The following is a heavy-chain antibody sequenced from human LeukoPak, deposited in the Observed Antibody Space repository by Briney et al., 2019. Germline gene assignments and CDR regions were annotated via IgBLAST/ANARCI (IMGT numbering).Heavy chain of an antibody. CDR1: GYSISSGYY. V-gene: IGHV4-38-2*02. Sequence: SETLSLTCTVSGYSISSGYYWGWIRQPPGKGLEWIGSIYHSGSTYYNPSLKSRVTISVDTSKNQFSLKLSSVTAADTAVYYCAREQYFDYWGQGTLVTVSS. CDR3: AREQYFDY. CDR2: IYHSGST. J-gene: IGHJ4*02.